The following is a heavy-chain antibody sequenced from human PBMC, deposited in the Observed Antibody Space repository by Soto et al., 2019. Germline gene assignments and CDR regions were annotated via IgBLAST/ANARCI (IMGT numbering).Heavy chain of an antibody. D-gene: IGHD3-22*01. CDR2: IYHSGSA. J-gene: IGHJ2*01. V-gene: IGHV4-4*02. Sequence: QVQLRESGPGVVRPSGTLSLTCDVSGVSIRSTNWWSWVRQAPGKGLDWIGEIYHSGSASYNPSFKSRVTLSVDHSKNQFSLKMTSVTAADTAIYYCVRSGYDGSGYSQNYYDFNVWGRGTLVAVSS. CDR3: VRSGYDGSGYSQNYYDFNV. CDR1: GVSIRSTNW.